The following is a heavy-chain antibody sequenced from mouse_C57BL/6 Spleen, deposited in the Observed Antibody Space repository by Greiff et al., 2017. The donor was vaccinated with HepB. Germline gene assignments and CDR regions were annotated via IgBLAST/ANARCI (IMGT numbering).Heavy chain of an antibody. Sequence: QVQLQQSGAELVMPGASVKLSCKASGYTFTSYWMHWVKQRPGQGLEWIGEIDPSDSYTNYNQKFKGKSTLTVDKSSSTAYMQLSSLTSEDSAVYYCARRGYGSSYEGYAMDYWGQGTSVTVSS. CDR2: IDPSDSYT. D-gene: IGHD1-1*01. V-gene: IGHV1-69*01. CDR3: ARRGYGSSYEGYAMDY. CDR1: GYTFTSYW. J-gene: IGHJ4*01.